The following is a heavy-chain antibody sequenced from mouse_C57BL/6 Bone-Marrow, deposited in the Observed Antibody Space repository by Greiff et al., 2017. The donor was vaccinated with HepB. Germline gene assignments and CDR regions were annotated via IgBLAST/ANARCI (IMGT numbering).Heavy chain of an antibody. CDR3: SEDSAVYYCACEGSYVRYFDV. CDR1: YTFSRRVH. CDR2: GQGLEWIG. J-gene: IGHJ1*03. Sequence: QVQLQQSGPELARPWASVKISCQAFYTFSRRVHFAIRDTIYWMQWVKQRPGQGLEWIGSIYPGNGDTSYNQKFKCKATLTADKSSSTAYMQLSSLTSEDSAVYYCACEGSYVRYFDVWGTGTTITVSS. D-gene: IGHD1-1*02. V-gene: IGHV1-87*01.